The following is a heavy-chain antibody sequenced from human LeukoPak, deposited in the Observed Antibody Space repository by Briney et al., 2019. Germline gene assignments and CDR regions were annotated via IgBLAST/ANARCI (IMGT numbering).Heavy chain of an antibody. J-gene: IGHJ6*03. V-gene: IGHV3-23*01. D-gene: IGHD6-13*01. CDR2: IFGSGGSA. Sequence: GGSLRLSCAASGFTFGSYAMYWVRQAPGKGLEWVSGIFGSGGSAHYADSVKGRFTISRDNAKNSLYLQMNSLRAEDTAVYYCARSTIAANSYYYYYYMDVWGKGTTVTVSS. CDR1: GFTFGSYA. CDR3: ARSTIAANSYYYYYYMDV.